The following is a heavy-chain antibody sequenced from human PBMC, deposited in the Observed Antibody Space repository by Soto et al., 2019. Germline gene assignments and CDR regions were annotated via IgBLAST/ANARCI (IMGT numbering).Heavy chain of an antibody. J-gene: IGHJ4*02. D-gene: IGHD5-18*01. CDR3: AREWDPTMVPSADY. Sequence: QVQLVQSGAEVKKPGASVKVSCKASGYTFTGYSIHWVRQAPGQGLEWMGWIDPKNGDTITAQKFQGRVTMTRDTSITTAYMELTSLRSDDTAIYYCAREWDPTMVPSADYWGQGSLVTVSS. CDR2: IDPKNGDT. CDR1: GYTFTGYS. V-gene: IGHV1-2*02.